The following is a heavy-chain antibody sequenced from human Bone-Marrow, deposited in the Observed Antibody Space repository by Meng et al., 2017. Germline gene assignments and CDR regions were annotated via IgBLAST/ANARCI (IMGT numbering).Heavy chain of an antibody. CDR2: IHHSGST. Sequence: QGQLQQWGAGLLKPSETLSLTCAGDGGSFSGYYWSWIRQPPGTGLEWIGEIHHSGSTNYTPSLKSRVTISVDTSKNQFSLKLSSVTAADTAVYYCARGSGSPEYCSSTSCYSGGWFDPWGQGTLVTVSS. J-gene: IGHJ5*02. CDR3: ARGSGSPEYCSSTSCYSGGWFDP. V-gene: IGHV4-34*01. CDR1: GGSFSGYY. D-gene: IGHD2-2*02.